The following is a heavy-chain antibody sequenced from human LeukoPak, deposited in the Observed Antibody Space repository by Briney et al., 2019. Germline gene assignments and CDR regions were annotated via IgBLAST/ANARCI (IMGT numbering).Heavy chain of an antibody. CDR1: GGSIVTSRYY. V-gene: IGHV4-61*05. CDR2: IYYNGTT. Sequence: SETLSLSCTVSGGSIVTSRYYWGWIRQPPGKGLEWIGYIYYNGTTNYNPSLKSRVTMSVDTSRTQFSPKLSSVTAADTAFYYCARLGRADSGYYVAYDIWGQGTMVTVSS. CDR3: ARLGRADSGYYVAYDI. D-gene: IGHD3-22*01. J-gene: IGHJ3*02.